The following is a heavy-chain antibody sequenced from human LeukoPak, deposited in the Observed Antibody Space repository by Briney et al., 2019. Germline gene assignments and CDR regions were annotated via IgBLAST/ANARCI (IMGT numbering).Heavy chain of an antibody. D-gene: IGHD1-26*01. J-gene: IGHJ4*02. V-gene: IGHV3-30*04. CDR1: GFTFTSYA. CDR2: ISFDGTDA. Sequence: PGGSLRLSCAASGFTFTSYAIHWVRQAPGKGLEWVAVISFDGTDAFYADSVKGRFTISRDNAKNSLYLQMNSLRAEDTAVYYCARDRSDYGRDYWGQGTLVTVSS. CDR3: ARDRSDYGRDY.